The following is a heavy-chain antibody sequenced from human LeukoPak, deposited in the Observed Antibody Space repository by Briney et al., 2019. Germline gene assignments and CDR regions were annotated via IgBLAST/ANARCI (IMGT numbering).Heavy chain of an antibody. D-gene: IGHD1-1*01. J-gene: IGHJ4*02. V-gene: IGHV3-21*01. CDR1: GFIFSNFN. Sequence: GSLRVSCVGSGFIFSNFNMNWVRQAPGKGLEWVSSISSTGNYIHYADSVKGRFTISRDNAQKSLYLQMNSPRVEDSAVYYCARVSTGPVWGQGTLVTVSS. CDR3: ARVSTGPV. CDR2: ISSTGNYI.